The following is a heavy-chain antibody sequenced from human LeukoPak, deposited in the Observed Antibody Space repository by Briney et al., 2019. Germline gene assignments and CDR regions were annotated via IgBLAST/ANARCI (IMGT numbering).Heavy chain of an antibody. V-gene: IGHV3-23*01. CDR2: ISGSGSST. D-gene: IGHD6-13*01. CDR1: GFTFNSYS. CDR3: AKASSSSWSSFDS. J-gene: IGHJ4*02. Sequence: GGSLRLSCAGSGFTFNSYSMSWVRQAPGKGLEWVSSISGSGSSTYYADSVKGRFTISRDNSKYTLFLRMNSLRADDTAVYYCAKASSSSWSSFDSWGQGTLVTVSS.